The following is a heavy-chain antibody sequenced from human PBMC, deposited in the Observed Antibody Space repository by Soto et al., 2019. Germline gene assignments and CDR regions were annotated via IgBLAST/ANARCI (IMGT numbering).Heavy chain of an antibody. CDR2: IYHSGST. V-gene: IGHV4-30-2*01. CDR3: ARTYCGGDCSWFDP. CDR1: GGSISSGGYS. J-gene: IGHJ5*02. Sequence: SETLSLTCAVSGGSISSGGYSWSWIRQPPGKGLEWIGYIYHSGSTYYNPSLKSRVTISVDRSKNQFSLKLSSETTADTAVYYCARTYCGGDCSWFDPWGQGTLVTVSS. D-gene: IGHD2-21*02.